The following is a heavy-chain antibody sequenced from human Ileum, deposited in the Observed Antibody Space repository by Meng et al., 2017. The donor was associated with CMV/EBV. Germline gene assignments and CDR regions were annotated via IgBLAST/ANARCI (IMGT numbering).Heavy chain of an antibody. CDR1: GDPISSGSHS. CDR2: MYFSGIA. Sequence: QMQLQESGPGLVKAAEPLSLTCTASGDPISSGSHSWAWFRQPPGKRLEWIGSMYFSGIADYNPSLKSRVTISLHATQKQFSLRLTSVTAADSAVYFCARDLTNKWFYYWGQGTLVTVSS. J-gene: IGHJ4*02. CDR3: ARDLTNKWFYY. D-gene: IGHD1-26*01. V-gene: IGHV4-39*07.